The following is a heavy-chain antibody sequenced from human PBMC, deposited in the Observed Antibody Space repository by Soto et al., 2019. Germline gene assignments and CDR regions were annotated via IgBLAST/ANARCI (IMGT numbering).Heavy chain of an antibody. J-gene: IGHJ4*01. D-gene: IGHD3-9*01. CDR3: ARRQNWEVLRYFDWLPGGVGRKPDYGDY. V-gene: IGHV1-58*01. CDR2: IVVGSGKT. CDR1: GFTFSSSA. Sequence: SVKVSCKASGFTFSSSAVQWVRQARGQRLEWIGWIVVGSGKTNYAQKFQERVTIIRDMSTSTVYMELSSLRSEDTAVYYCARRQNWEVLRYFDWLPGGVGRKPDYGDYWGRG.